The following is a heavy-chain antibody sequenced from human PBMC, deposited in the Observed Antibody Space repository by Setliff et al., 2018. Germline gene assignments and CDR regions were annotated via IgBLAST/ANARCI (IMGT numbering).Heavy chain of an antibody. CDR1: GFTFSNYW. Sequence: PGGSLRLSCAASGFTFSNYWMHRVRQAPGKGLVWVSRISGDGTTTHYVDSVKGRFTISRDNAKNTLNLQMNDLRAEDTAVYFCVRLLDSDYWGQGTLVTVSS. CDR3: VRLLDSDY. J-gene: IGHJ4*02. CDR2: ISGDGTTT. V-gene: IGHV3-74*01. D-gene: IGHD3-10*01.